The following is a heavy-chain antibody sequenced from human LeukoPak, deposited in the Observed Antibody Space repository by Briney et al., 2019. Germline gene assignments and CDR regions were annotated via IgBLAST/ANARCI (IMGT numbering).Heavy chain of an antibody. CDR1: GFTFSSYA. Sequence: GGSLRLSCAASGFTFSSYAMSWVRQAPGKGLEWVSAISGSGGSTYYADSVKGRFTISRDNSKNTLYLQMNSLRAEDTAVYYCAKDGEYCSSTSCSDALAYYFDYWGQGTLVTVSS. J-gene: IGHJ4*02. V-gene: IGHV3-23*01. CDR2: ISGSGGST. CDR3: AKDGEYCSSTSCSDALAYYFDY. D-gene: IGHD2-2*01.